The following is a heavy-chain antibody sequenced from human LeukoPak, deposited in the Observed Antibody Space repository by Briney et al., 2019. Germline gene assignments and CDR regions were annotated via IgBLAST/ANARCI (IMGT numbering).Heavy chain of an antibody. CDR2: IYTSGST. CDR3: ARATSSYFYYMDV. Sequence: PSQTLSLTCTVSGGSISSGSYYWSWFRQPAEKGLEWIGRIYTSGSTYYNPSLKSRVTISADTSKNQFSLNVSSVTAADTAVYYCARATSSYFYYMDVWGKGTTVTISS. CDR1: GGSISSGSYY. V-gene: IGHV4-61*02. D-gene: IGHD5-12*01. J-gene: IGHJ6*03.